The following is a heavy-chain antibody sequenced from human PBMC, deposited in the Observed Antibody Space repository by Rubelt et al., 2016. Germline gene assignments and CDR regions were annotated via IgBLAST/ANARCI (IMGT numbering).Heavy chain of an antibody. CDR1: GFTFSHYA. D-gene: IGHD2-8*01. Sequence: VVQPGRSLRLSCAASGFTFSHYAMHWVRQAPGEGLEWVALISYDGGNKNYADSVKGRFTISRDNSENTLSLQMNGLRGDDTAVYYCARAQRIRLLMVYAPTFDYWGQGTLVTVSS. J-gene: IGHJ4*02. V-gene: IGHV3-30*04. CDR2: ISYDGGNK. CDR3: ARAQRIRLLMVYAPTFDY.